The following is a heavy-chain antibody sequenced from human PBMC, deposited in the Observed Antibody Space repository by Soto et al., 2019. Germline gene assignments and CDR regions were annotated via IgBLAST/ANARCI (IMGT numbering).Heavy chain of an antibody. J-gene: IGHJ6*02. CDR3: AKDRGSGTLRYYGMDV. CDR2: MSYDESKI. CDR1: GFSFSSYA. Sequence: QVQLVESGGGVVQPGRSLRLSGAGSGFSFSSYAVHWVRQAPGKGLEWVAVMSYDESKINYADSVKGRFTISRDNSKNTFFLQLNGLRPEDTAVYFCAKDRGSGTLRYYGMDVWGQGTTVTVS. D-gene: IGHD3-10*01. V-gene: IGHV3-30*18.